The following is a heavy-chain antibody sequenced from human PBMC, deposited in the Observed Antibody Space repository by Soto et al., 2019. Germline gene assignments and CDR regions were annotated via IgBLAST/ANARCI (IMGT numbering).Heavy chain of an antibody. CDR2: INYREST. J-gene: IGHJ4*02. CDR1: GGPISSSNYY. V-gene: IGHV4-39*01. D-gene: IGHD3-10*01. CDR3: ASSRAGHAY. Sequence: SETLSLTCAVSGGPISSSNYYWGWIRQPPGKGLAWSASINYRESTSYSPSLRRRVTISVDTPTHQFSLKLSSVTAADTAVYYCASSRAGHAYWGQGPPVTVSS.